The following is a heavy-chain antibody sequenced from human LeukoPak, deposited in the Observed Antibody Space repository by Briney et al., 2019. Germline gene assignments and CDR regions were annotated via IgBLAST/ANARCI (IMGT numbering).Heavy chain of an antibody. D-gene: IGHD2-15*01. V-gene: IGHV3-15*01. J-gene: IGHJ4*02. Sequence: GGSLRLSCAASGFTFSNAWMSWVRQAPGKGLEWVGRIKSKTDGGTTDYAAPVKGRFTTSRDNSKNTPYLQMGSLRAEDMAVYYCARDGGGNPYYFDYWGQGTLVTVSS. CDR2: IKSKTDGGTT. CDR3: ARDGGGNPYYFDY. CDR1: GFTFSNAW.